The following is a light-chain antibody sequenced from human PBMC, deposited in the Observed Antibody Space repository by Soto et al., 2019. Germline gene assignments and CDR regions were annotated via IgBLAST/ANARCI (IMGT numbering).Light chain of an antibody. Sequence: QSVLTQPASVSGSPGQSITISCTGTSSDVGGYNYVSWYQQPPGKAPKLMIYDVSNRPSGVSNRFSGSKAGNTASLTISGLQAEDEAEYYCSSYTSSSTLVVFGGGTKLTVL. CDR2: DVS. CDR1: SSDVGGYNY. CDR3: SSYTSSSTLVV. V-gene: IGLV2-14*01. J-gene: IGLJ2*01.